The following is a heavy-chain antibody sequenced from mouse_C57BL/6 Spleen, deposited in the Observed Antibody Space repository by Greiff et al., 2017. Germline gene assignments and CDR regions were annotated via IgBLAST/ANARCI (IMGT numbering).Heavy chain of an antibody. V-gene: IGHV5-4*03. CDR1: GFTFSSYA. CDR2: ISDGGSYT. CDR3: ASDRSSYVKDYAMDY. D-gene: IGHD1-1*01. J-gene: IGHJ4*01. Sequence: EVKVVESGGGLVKPGGSLKLSCAASGFTFSSYAMSWVRQTPEKRLEWVATISDGGSYTYYPDNVKGRFTISRDNAKNNLYLQMSHLKSEDTAMYYYASDRSSYVKDYAMDYWGQGTSVTVSS.